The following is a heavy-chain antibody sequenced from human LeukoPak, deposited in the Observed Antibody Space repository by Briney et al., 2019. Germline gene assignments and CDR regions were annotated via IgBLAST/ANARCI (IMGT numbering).Heavy chain of an antibody. CDR2: IYHSGST. J-gene: IGHJ4*02. Sequence: KPSQPLSLTCAVSGGSISSGGYSWSWIRQPPGKGLEWIGYIYHSGSTYYNPSLKSRVTISVDRSKNQFSLKLSSVTAADTAVYYCARSALPERRIRSSSWYYFDYWGQGTLVTVSS. CDR1: GGSISSGGYS. V-gene: IGHV4-30-2*01. CDR3: ARSALPERRIRSSSWYYFDY. D-gene: IGHD6-13*01.